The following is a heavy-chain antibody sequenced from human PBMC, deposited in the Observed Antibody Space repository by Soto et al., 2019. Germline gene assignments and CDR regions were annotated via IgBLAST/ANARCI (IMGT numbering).Heavy chain of an antibody. Sequence: QVQLVQAGAEVKKPGASVKVSCKASGYMFSTYDINWVRQAPGQGLEWMGWLNPNSGNTGDAQKFQGRGTMTRNTSINTAYMELSSLGSDDTAVYYCARDHRYNWNDEGWFDPWGQGTLVTVSS. D-gene: IGHD1-20*01. CDR2: LNPNSGNT. J-gene: IGHJ5*02. CDR3: ARDHRYNWNDEGWFDP. CDR1: GYMFSTYD. V-gene: IGHV1-8*01.